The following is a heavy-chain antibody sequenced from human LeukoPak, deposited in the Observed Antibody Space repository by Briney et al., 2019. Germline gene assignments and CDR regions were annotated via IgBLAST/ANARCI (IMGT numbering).Heavy chain of an antibody. D-gene: IGHD3-3*01. CDR3: ASNYDFWSGYWGPLDY. J-gene: IGHJ4*02. Sequence: SVKVSCKASGGTFSSYAISWVRQAPGQGLEWMGRIIPILGIANYAQKFQGRVTITADESTSTAYMELSSLRSEDTAVYYCASNYDFWSGYWGPLDYWGQGTLVTVSS. V-gene: IGHV1-69*04. CDR1: GGTFSSYA. CDR2: IIPILGIA.